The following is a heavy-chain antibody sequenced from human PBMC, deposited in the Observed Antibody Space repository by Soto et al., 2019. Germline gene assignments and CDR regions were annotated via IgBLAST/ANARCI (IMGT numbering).Heavy chain of an antibody. CDR2: IYSGGST. V-gene: IGHV3-66*01. CDR1: GFTVSSNY. D-gene: IGHD2-8*01. CDR3: VIDVPNDVYPYDY. J-gene: IGHJ4*01. Sequence: SCAASGFTVSSNYMGWVRQAPGKGLEWVSVIYSGGSTYYADSVKGRFTISRDNSKNTLYLQMNSLRAEDTAVYYCVIDVPNDVYPYDYWGHGTLVTVSS.